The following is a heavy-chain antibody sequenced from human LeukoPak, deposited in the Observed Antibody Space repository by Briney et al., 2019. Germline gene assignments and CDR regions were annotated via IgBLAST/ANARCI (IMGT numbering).Heavy chain of an antibody. D-gene: IGHD6-13*01. V-gene: IGHV4-59*08. J-gene: IGHJ4*02. CDR1: GGSISSYY. CDR3: ARHDSSRDYFVY. Sequence: SETLSLTCTVSGGSISSYYWSWIRRPPGKGLEWIGNIYYSGSTNYNPSLKSRVTISVDTSKNQFSLKLSSVTAADTALYYCARHDSSRDYFVYWGQGTLVTVSS. CDR2: IYYSGST.